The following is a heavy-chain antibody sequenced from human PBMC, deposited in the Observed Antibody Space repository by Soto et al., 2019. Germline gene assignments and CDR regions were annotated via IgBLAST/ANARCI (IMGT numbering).Heavy chain of an antibody. V-gene: IGHV3-30-3*01. D-gene: IGHD3-9*01. Sequence: QVQLVESGGGVVQPGRSLIISCAASGFTFNSYAMHWVRQAPGKGLEWVTLISYDGSNKYYADSVKGRFTISRDNSKNTLYLQMNSLRLEDTAMYYCARADTGYSRGLDYWGQGTLVTVSS. J-gene: IGHJ4*02. CDR2: ISYDGSNK. CDR1: GFTFNSYA. CDR3: ARADTGYSRGLDY.